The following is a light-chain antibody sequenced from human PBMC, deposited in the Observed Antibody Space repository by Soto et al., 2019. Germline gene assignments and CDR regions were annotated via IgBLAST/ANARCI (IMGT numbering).Light chain of an antibody. CDR1: SSNIGAGYD. V-gene: IGLV1-40*01. Sequence: QPVLTQPPSVSGAPGQRVTISCTGSSSNIGAGYDVHWYQQLPGTAPKLLLYGNSNRPSGVPDRFSGSKSGTSASLAITGLQAEEEADYYCQSYDSSLSDVFGTGTKLTVL. J-gene: IGLJ1*01. CDR2: GNS. CDR3: QSYDSSLSDV.